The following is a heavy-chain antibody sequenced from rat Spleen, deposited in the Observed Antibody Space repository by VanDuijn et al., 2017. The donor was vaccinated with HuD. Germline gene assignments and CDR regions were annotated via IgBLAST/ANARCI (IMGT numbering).Heavy chain of an antibody. CDR2: INYDGSST. J-gene: IGHJ2*01. CDR1: GFTFSDHY. Sequence: EVQLVESGGGLVQPGRSMKLSCAASGFTFSDHYVAWVRQAPTKGLEWVATINYDGSSTFYRDSVRDRFTISRDNGKNILYLQIDSLKSEDTATYYCARGGFFRFWGQGVMVTVSS. D-gene: IGHD1-6*01. CDR3: ARGGFFRF. V-gene: IGHV5-7*01.